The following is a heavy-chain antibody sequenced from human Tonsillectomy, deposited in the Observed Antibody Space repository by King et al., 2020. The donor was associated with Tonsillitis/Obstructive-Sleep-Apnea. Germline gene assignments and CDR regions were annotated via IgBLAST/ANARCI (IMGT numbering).Heavy chain of an antibody. Sequence: VQLVESGGGVVQPGRSLRLSCAVSGFAFSSYGMQWVRQHPGKGLEWLAIIWYDENTKYYADSVKGRFTISRDNSKSTLYLQVNSLRAEDTAVYYCARVIGSGAYSVSDYWGQGTLVTVSS. D-gene: IGHD3-10*01. V-gene: IGHV3-33*01. CDR3: ARVIGSGAYSVSDY. J-gene: IGHJ4*02. CDR1: GFAFSSYG. CDR2: IWYDENTK.